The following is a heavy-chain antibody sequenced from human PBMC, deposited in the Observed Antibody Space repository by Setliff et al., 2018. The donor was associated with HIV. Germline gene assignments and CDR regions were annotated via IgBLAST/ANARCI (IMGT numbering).Heavy chain of an antibody. CDR3: VRGGWFGVNFDC. D-gene: IGHD3-10*01. Sequence: GGSLRLSCAASGFTVSDTHMTWVRQAPGKGLEWVSFIYSDGRTYYAESVKGRFTISRDDSNDALFLHMTGLRVEDTAVYYCVRGGWFGVNFDCWGQGALVTVSS. V-gene: IGHV3-53*01. CDR2: IYSDGRT. CDR1: GFTVSDTH. J-gene: IGHJ4*02.